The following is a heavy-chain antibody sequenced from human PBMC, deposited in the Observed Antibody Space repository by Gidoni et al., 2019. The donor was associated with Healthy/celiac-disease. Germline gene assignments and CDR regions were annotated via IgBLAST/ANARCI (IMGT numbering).Heavy chain of an antibody. J-gene: IGHJ4*02. CDR3: ARQTMITFGGVIVAAFDY. Sequence: QLQLQESGPGLVKPSETLSLTCTVSGGSISSSSYYWGWIRQPPGKGLEWIGSIYYSGSTYYNPSLKSRVTISVDTSKNQFSLKLSSVTAADTAVYYCARQTMITFGGVIVAAFDYWGQGTLVTVSS. CDR2: IYYSGST. D-gene: IGHD3-16*02. CDR1: GGSISSSSYY. V-gene: IGHV4-39*01.